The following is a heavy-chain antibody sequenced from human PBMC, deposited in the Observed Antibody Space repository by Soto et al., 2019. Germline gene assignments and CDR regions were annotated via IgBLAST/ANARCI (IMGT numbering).Heavy chain of an antibody. J-gene: IGHJ6*03. D-gene: IGHD5-12*01. CDR2: ISSSSSYI. CDR3: ARIEQDSGYDYGFYYYMDV. Sequence: EVQLVESGGGLVKPGGSLRLSCAASGFTFSSYSMNWVRQAPGKGLEWVSSISSSSSYIYYADSVKGRFTISRDNAKNSLYLQINSLRAEDTAVYYCARIEQDSGYDYGFYYYMDVWGKGTTVTVSS. CDR1: GFTFSSYS. V-gene: IGHV3-21*01.